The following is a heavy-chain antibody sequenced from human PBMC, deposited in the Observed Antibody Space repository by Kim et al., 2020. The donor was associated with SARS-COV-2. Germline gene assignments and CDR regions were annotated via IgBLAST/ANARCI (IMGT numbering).Heavy chain of an antibody. CDR2: ISYDGSNK. V-gene: IGHV3-30*03. D-gene: IGHD3-22*01. CDR3: ATENYYEGSGYIDH. J-gene: IGHJ4*02. Sequence: GGSLRLSCAASGFTFSSYGMHWVRQAPGKGLEWVAVISYDGSNKYYPDSVKGRFTISRDNSKNTLYLQVNSLRAEDTAVYYCATENYYEGSGYIDHWGQGALVTVSS. CDR1: GFTFSSYG.